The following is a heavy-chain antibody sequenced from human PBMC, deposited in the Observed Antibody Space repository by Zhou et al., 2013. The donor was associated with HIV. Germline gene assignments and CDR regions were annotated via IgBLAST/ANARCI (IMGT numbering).Heavy chain of an antibody. J-gene: IGHJ6*01. D-gene: IGHD6-19*01. CDR1: GYTFTNYA. Sequence: QVQLVQSGDEVKKPGASVKVSCRASGYTFTNYALHWVRQAPGQRLEWMGWIDTGNGNTKYSQNFQDRVTITRDISASTVYMEMTSLRSEDTAVYYCASPQWLKGYYYGMDV. V-gene: IGHV1-3*04. CDR3: ASPQWLKGYYYGMDV. CDR2: IDTGNGNT.